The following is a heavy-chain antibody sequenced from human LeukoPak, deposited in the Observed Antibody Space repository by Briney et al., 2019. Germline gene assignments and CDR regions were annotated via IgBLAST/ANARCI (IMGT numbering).Heavy chain of an antibody. D-gene: IGHD5-18*01. V-gene: IGHV4-39*01. CDR3: ARRGGSNYGHDY. CDR2: VYYSGTT. J-gene: IGHJ4*02. Sequence: SETLSLTCTVSGGSISSSSSYWGWIRQPPGKGLEWIGNVYYSGTTYYNPSLKSRVTISVDTSKNQFSLKLSSVTAADTAVYYCARRGGSNYGHDYWGPGTLVTVSS. CDR1: GGSISSSSSY.